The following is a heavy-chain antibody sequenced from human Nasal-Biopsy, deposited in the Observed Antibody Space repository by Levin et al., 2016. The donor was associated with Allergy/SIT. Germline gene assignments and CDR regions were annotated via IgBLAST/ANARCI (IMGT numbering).Heavy chain of an antibody. J-gene: IGHJ4*02. CDR3: ARAVYGDYIDY. CDR2: ISSTGAYI. V-gene: IGHV3-11*06. D-gene: IGHD4-17*01. Sequence: GESLKISCAASGFIFGDSYMTWIRQAPGKGLEWVSYISSTGAYINYADSVKNRFTIYRDNAGNSLYLQMNSLRAEDTAVYFCARAVYGDYIDYWGQGTLVTVSS. CDR1: GFIFGDSY.